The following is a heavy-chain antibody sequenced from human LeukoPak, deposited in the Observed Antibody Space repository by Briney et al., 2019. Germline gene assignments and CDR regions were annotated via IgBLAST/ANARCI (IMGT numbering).Heavy chain of an antibody. Sequence: GGSLRLSCAASGFTFSSYAMSWVRQAPGKGLEWVSAISGSGGSTYYADSVKGRFTISRDNSKNTLYLQMNSLRAEDTAVYYCAKVMGRELRLYYFDYWGQGTLVTVSS. V-gene: IGHV3-23*01. CDR1: GFTFSSYA. D-gene: IGHD1-26*01. CDR3: AKVMGRELRLYYFDY. CDR2: ISGSGGST. J-gene: IGHJ4*02.